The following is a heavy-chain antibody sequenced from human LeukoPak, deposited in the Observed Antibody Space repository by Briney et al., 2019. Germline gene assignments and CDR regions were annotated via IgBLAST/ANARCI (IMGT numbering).Heavy chain of an antibody. D-gene: IGHD4-23*01. V-gene: IGHV1-46*01. CDR1: GYTFTSYY. J-gene: IGHJ3*02. CDR3: ARPPSPIGGNSQGGAFDI. CDR2: INPSGGST. Sequence: ASVKVSCKASGYTFTSYYMHWVRQAPGQGLEWMGIINPSGGSTSYAQKFQGRVTMTRDTSTSTVYMELSSLRSEDTAVYYCARPPSPIGGNSQGGAFDIWGQGTMVTVSS.